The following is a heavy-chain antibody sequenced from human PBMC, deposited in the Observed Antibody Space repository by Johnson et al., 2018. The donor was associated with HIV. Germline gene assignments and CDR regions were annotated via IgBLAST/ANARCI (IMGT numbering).Heavy chain of an antibody. Sequence: VQLVESGGGVVQPGRSLRLSCAASGFTFSSYAMHWVRQAPGKGLQYVSAISSNGGSTYYANSVKGRFTISRDNSRNTLYLQMGRLRVEDMAVYYCARDVASVYGSGDHAFDLWGQGTVLTVSS. CDR3: ARDVASVYGSGDHAFDL. CDR2: ISSNGGST. D-gene: IGHD3-10*01. V-gene: IGHV3-64*01. CDR1: GFTFSSYA. J-gene: IGHJ3*01.